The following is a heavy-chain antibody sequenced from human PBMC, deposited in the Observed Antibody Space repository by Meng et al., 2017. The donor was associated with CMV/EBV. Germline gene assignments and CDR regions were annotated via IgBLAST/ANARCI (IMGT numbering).Heavy chain of an antibody. V-gene: IGHV3-21*01. CDR3: ARDRGSWLREIDY. J-gene: IGHJ4*02. Sequence: CAASGFTFSSYSMHWVRQAPGKGLDWVSSISSSSSYIYYADSVKGRFTISRDNAKNSLYLQMNSLRAEDTAVYYCARDRGSWLREIDYWGQGTLVTVSS. CDR2: ISSSSSYI. CDR1: GFTFSSYS. D-gene: IGHD6-13*01.